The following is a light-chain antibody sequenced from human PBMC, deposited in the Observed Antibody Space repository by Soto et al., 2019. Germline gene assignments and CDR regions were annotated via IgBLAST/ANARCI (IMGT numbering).Light chain of an antibody. J-gene: IGKJ1*01. Sequence: EIVLTQSPGTLSMSLGDRATLSCRASQIISSSYLAWYQQKPGQAPRLLFYGASNRATGIPDRFSGSGSGTDFTLTISRLEPEDFEVYYCQQYGRSPPWTFGQGTKLEI. V-gene: IGKV3-20*01. CDR3: QQYGRSPPWT. CDR1: QIISSSY. CDR2: GAS.